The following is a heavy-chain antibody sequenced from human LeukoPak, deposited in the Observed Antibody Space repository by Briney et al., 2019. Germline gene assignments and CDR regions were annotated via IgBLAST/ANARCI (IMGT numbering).Heavy chain of an antibody. CDR1: GSTFRNYW. V-gene: IGHV3-74*01. Sequence: PGGSLRLSCAASGSTFRNYWMHWVRQPPGKGLVWLSRIHKDGTTTDYADSVRGRFAISRDNAKNTLHLQMNTLRAEDTAIYYCAKGAEIDHWGQGTLVTVSS. J-gene: IGHJ4*02. CDR2: IHKDGTTT. CDR3: AKGAEIDH.